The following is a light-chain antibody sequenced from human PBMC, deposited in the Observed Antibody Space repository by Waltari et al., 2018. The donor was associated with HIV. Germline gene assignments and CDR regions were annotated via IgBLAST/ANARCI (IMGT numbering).Light chain of an antibody. CDR1: SSDVGSYNR. Sequence: QSALTQPPSVSGSPGQSVSISCTGSSSDVGSYNRVPWYQQPPGTAPKLIIYEVNTRPSGVPDRFSGSQSGNTASLTISGLQAEDEADYYCSLYTGTTNVLFGGGTKLTVL. CDR3: SLYTGTTNVL. CDR2: EVN. V-gene: IGLV2-18*01. J-gene: IGLJ2*01.